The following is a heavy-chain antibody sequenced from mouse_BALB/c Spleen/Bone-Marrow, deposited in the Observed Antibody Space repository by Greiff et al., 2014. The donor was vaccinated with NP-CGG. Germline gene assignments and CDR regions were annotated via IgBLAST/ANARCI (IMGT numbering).Heavy chain of an antibody. CDR2: ILPGSDNT. CDR3: ARGNPFDF. J-gene: IGHJ2*01. V-gene: IGHV1-9*01. Sequence: VQVVESGGELMKPGASVKISCKATGYTFSNYWIQWVKQRPGHGPEWIGEILPGSDNTNYNEKFKGKATFTADTSSNTAYMQPSSLTSEDSAVYYCARGNPFDFWGQGTTLTASS. CDR1: GYTFSNYW.